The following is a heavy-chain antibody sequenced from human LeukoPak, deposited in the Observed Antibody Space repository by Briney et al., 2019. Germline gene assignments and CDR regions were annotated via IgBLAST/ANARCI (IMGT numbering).Heavy chain of an antibody. J-gene: IGHJ4*02. CDR3: AKAPRVDIVATPYDY. D-gene: IGHD5-12*01. CDR1: GFTFSSYA. CDR2: ISGSGGST. Sequence: GGSLRLSCAASGFTFSSYAMSWVRQAPGKGLEWVSAISGSGGSTYYADSVKGRFTISRDNSKNTLYLQMNSLRAEDTAVYFCAKAPRVDIVATPYDYWGQGTLVTVSS. V-gene: IGHV3-23*01.